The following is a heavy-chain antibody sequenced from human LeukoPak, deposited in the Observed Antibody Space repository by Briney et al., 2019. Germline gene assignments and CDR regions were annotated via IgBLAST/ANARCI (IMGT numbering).Heavy chain of an antibody. CDR1: GGTFSSYA. Sequence: SVKVSCKASGGTFSSYAISWVRQAPGQGLEWMGGIIPIFGTANYAQKFQGRVTITADESTSTAYMELSSLRSEDTAVYYCARANWGLGAFDIWGQGTMVTVSS. J-gene: IGHJ3*02. V-gene: IGHV1-69*13. D-gene: IGHD7-27*01. CDR2: IIPIFGTA. CDR3: ARANWGLGAFDI.